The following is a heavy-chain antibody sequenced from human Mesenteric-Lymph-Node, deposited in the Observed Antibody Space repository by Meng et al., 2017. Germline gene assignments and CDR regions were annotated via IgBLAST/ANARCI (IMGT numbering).Heavy chain of an antibody. Sequence: GGSLRLSCAASGFTFSSYALTWVRQAPGKGLEWVSVISHSGGSTYYADSVKGRFTISRDSSNNTVYLQMNSLRVEDTAVYFCAKGPTVATTRYFEYWGQGIRVTVSS. V-gene: IGHV3-23*01. J-gene: IGHJ4*02. D-gene: IGHD4-17*01. CDR1: GFTFSSYA. CDR2: ISHSGGST. CDR3: AKGPTVATTRYFEY.